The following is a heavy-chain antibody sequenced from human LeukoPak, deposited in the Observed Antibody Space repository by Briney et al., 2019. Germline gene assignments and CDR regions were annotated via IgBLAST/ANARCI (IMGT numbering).Heavy chain of an antibody. Sequence: GGSLRLSCVASGFTFSDYYMSWIRQAPGKGLEWVSYIRSSGTTIHYADSVKGRFTISRNNAKNSLYLQMNSLRAEDTAVYYCARDRGAVTDVFDYWGQGTLVTVSS. D-gene: IGHD6-19*01. V-gene: IGHV3-11*04. CDR2: IRSSGTTI. J-gene: IGHJ4*02. CDR3: ARDRGAVTDVFDY. CDR1: GFTFSDYY.